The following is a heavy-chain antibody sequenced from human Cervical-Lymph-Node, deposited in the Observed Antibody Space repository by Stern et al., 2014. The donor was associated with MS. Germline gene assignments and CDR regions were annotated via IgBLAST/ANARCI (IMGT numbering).Heavy chain of an antibody. CDR2: ISGSGGST. CDR1: GFTFSSYA. CDR3: AKSTVTSLSDY. Sequence: EVQLVESGGGLVQPGGSLRLSCAASGFTFSSYAMSWVRQAPWKGLEWVSAISGSGGSTFYANSVKGRFTIHRDKSKNTLYLQMNSLRAEDTAVYYCAKSTVTSLSDYWGQGTLVTVSS. D-gene: IGHD4-17*01. V-gene: IGHV3-23*04. J-gene: IGHJ4*02.